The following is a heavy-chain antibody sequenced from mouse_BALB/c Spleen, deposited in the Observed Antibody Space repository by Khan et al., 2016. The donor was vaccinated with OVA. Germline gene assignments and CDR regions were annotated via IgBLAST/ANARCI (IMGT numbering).Heavy chain of an antibody. CDR1: GFSLTNYG. J-gene: IGHJ1*01. D-gene: IGHD1-1*01. V-gene: IGHV2-9*02. Sequence: QVQLKQSGPGLVAPSQSLSITCTVSGFSLTNYGVHWVRQPPGKGLEWLGLIWAGGSTNYNSALMSRLSINKDNSKSQVFLKMNSLQTVDTAMYXCASDYGSSYEYFDVWGAGTTVTVSS. CDR2: IWAGGST. CDR3: ASDYGSSYEYFDV.